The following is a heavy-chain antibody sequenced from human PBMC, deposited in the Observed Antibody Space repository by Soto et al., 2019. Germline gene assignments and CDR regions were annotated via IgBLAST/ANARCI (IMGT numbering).Heavy chain of an antibody. CDR1: GGAISSSKW. CDR2: IYQSGST. D-gene: IGHD3-3*01. J-gene: IGHJ5*02. V-gene: IGHV4-4*02. Sequence: LSLTCAVSGGAISSSKWWSWVRQPPGKGLEWIGEIYQSGSTNYNPSLESRVRMSVDKSRNQFSLKLTSVSAADTAVYYCARALTYYDFWSGYRWFDPWGQGTLVTVSS. CDR3: ARALTYYDFWSGYRWFDP.